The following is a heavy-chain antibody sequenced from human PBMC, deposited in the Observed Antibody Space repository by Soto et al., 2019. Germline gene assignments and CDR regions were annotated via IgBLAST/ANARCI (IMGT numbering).Heavy chain of an antibody. CDR2: IYHSGST. CDR1: GGSISSSNW. CDR3: ALGGSPFWNWFDP. J-gene: IGHJ5*02. Sequence: SETLSLTCAVSGGSISSSNWWSWVRQPPGKGLEWIGEIYHSGSTNYNPSLKSRVTISVDKSKNQFSLKLSSVTAADTAVYYCALGGSPFWNWFDPWGQGTLVTVPQ. V-gene: IGHV4-4*02. D-gene: IGHD2-15*01.